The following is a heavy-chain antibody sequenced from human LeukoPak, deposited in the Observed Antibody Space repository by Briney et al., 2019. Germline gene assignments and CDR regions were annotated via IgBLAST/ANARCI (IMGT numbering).Heavy chain of an antibody. J-gene: IGHJ4*02. CDR2: IFSNDEK. CDR3: ARITLGGYFDY. D-gene: IGHD3-16*01. Sequence: SGPVLVKPTETLTLTCTVSGFSLSNARVGVSWIRQPPGKALEWLAYIFSNDEKSYSTSLKSRLTISEDTSTSQVVLTMTNMDPVDTATYYCARITLGGYFDYWGQGTLVTVSS. V-gene: IGHV2-26*01. CDR1: GFSLSNARVG.